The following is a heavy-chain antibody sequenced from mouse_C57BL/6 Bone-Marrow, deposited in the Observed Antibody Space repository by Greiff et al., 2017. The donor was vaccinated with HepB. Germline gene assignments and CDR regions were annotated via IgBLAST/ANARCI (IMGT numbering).Heavy chain of an antibody. J-gene: IGHJ4*01. CDR2: IYPRSGNT. D-gene: IGHD1-1*01. CDR3: ARGIYYYGSSYAMDY. Sequence: VQLVESGAELARPGASVKLSCKASGYTFTSYGISWVKQRTGQGLEWIGEIYPRSGNTYYNEKFKGKATLTADKSSSTAYMELRSLTSEDSAVYFCARGIYYYGSSYAMDYWGQGTSVTVSS. V-gene: IGHV1-81*01. CDR1: GYTFTSYG.